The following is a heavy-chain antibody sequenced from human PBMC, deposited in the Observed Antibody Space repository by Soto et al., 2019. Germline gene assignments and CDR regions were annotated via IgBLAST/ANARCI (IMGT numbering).Heavy chain of an antibody. CDR1: GGSISSGDYY. CDR2: IYYSGST. J-gene: IGHJ4*02. CDR3: ARELRYYDFWSGSTSFDY. D-gene: IGHD3-3*01. Sequence: QVQLQESGPGLVKPSQTLSLTCTVSGGSISSGDYYWSWIRQPPGKGLEWIGYIYYSGSTYYNPSLKSRVTISVDTFKNQFSLKLSSVTAADTAVYYCARELRYYDFWSGSTSFDYWGQGTLVTVSP. V-gene: IGHV4-30-4*01.